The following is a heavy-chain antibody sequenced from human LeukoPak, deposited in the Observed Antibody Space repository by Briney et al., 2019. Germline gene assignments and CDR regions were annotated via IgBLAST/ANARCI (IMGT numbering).Heavy chain of an antibody. V-gene: IGHV4-4*07. Sequence: SETLSLTCTVSGGSISSYYWSWIRQPAGKGLEWIGRVYTDGTTSYNPSLKSRVTISVDTSKNQFSLRLSSVTAADTAVYYCARVEQQLVLSAFDIWGQGTMVTVSS. J-gene: IGHJ3*02. CDR3: ARVEQQLVLSAFDI. D-gene: IGHD6-13*01. CDR1: GGSISSYY. CDR2: VYTDGTT.